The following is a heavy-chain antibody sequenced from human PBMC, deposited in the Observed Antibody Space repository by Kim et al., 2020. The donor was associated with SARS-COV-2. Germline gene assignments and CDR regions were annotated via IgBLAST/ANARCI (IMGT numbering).Heavy chain of an antibody. J-gene: IGHJ4*02. CDR3: AHFRPTADY. Sequence: DDKRYSPSLKSRLTITKDTSKNQVVLTMTNMDPVDTATYYCAHFRPTADYWGQGTLVTVSS. CDR2: DDK. V-gene: IGHV2-5*01.